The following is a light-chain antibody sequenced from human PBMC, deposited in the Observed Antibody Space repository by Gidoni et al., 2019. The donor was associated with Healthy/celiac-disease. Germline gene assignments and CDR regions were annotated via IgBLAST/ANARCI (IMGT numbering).Light chain of an antibody. Sequence: DIQMTKSPSSLSASVGDRVTITCRASQSISSYLNGYQQKPGKAPKLLIYAASSLQSGVPSRFSGSGSGTDFTLTISSLQPEDFATYYGQQSYSTPLTFGGGTKVAIK. V-gene: IGKV1-39*01. CDR2: AAS. J-gene: IGKJ4*01. CDR1: QSISSY. CDR3: QQSYSTPLT.